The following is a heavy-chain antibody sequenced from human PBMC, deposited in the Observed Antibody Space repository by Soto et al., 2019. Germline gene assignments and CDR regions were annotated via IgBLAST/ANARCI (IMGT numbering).Heavy chain of an antibody. J-gene: IGHJ6*02. CDR1: GGSISSSSYY. Sequence: SETLSLTCTVSGGSISSSSYYWGWIRQPPGKGLEWIGSIYYSGSTYYNPSLKSRVTISVDTSKNQFSLKLSSVTAADTAVYYCARRNSYNWNRQYYYYGMDVWGQGTTVTVSS. D-gene: IGHD1-20*01. CDR2: IYYSGST. V-gene: IGHV4-39*01. CDR3: ARRNSYNWNRQYYYYGMDV.